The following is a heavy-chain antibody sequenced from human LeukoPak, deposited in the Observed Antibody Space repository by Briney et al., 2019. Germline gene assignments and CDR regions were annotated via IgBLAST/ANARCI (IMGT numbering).Heavy chain of an antibody. CDR1: GFTVSIDF. D-gene: IGHD3-10*01. CDR3: SKGRGAV. CDR2: ISAGGST. J-gene: IGHJ6*02. V-gene: IGHV3-66*01. Sequence: GGSLRLSCVGSGFTVSIDFMGWVRQTPGKGLQWLSLISAGGSTYYADSVKGRFIISRDTSKNALYLQMNSLRVEDTAVYYCSKGRGAVWGQGTKVTVSS.